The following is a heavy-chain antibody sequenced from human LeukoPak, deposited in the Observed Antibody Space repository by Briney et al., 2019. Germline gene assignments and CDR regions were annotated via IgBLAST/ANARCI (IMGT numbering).Heavy chain of an antibody. CDR1: GFTVSSNY. V-gene: IGHV3-53*01. D-gene: IGHD1-1*01. CDR2: IYSGGST. J-gene: IGHJ4*02. Sequence: PGGSLRLSCAASGFTVSSNYMSWVRQAPGKGLEWVSVIYSGGSTYYADSVKGRFTISRDNSKNTLYLQMNSLRAEDTAVYYCARVDPGPEKYNFDYWGQGTLVTVSS. CDR3: ARVDPGPEKYNFDY.